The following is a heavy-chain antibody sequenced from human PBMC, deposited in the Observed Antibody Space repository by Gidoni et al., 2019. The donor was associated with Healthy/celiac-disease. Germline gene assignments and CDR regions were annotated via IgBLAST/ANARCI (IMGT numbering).Heavy chain of an antibody. J-gene: IGHJ3*02. CDR1: GFTFSSYA. V-gene: IGHV3-23*01. CDR3: AKSLTGIRRTDAFDI. D-gene: IGHD1-20*01. CDR2: ISGRGDRT. Sequence: EVQLLESGGGLVQPGGSLRLSCAASGFTFSSYAMSWVRQAPGKGLEWVSVISGRGDRTYYADSVKGRFTISRDNSKNTLYLQMNSLRAEDTAVYYCAKSLTGIRRTDAFDIWGQGTMVTVSS.